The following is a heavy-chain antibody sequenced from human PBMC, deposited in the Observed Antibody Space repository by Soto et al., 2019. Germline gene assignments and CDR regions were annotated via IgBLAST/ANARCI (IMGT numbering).Heavy chain of an antibody. CDR1: GGTFNNYA. CDR3: TRGLGELSLGVV. Sequence: HVLLVQSGAELRKPGSSVKVSCKASGGTFNNYAFSWVRQAPGQGLEWMGRIIPMFGTADYAQQFQNKVTITAEETTRKLYMALSSLRSEDTAVYYCTRGLGELSLGVVWVQGTPVTVSS. J-gene: IGHJ4*03. CDR2: IIPMFGTA. D-gene: IGHD3-16*02. V-gene: IGHV1-69*01.